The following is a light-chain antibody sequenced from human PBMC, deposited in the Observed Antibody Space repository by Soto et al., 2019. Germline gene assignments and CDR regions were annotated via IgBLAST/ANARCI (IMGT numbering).Light chain of an antibody. CDR2: AAS. CDR3: QQSYSTPRT. Sequence: DIQMTQSPSSLSASVGDRVTTICRPVQTLSTNLNWYQQKPGKAPKLLIYAASSLQSGVPSRFSGSGSGTDFTLTISSLQPEDFATYYCQQSYSTPRTFGQGTKLEIK. V-gene: IGKV1-39*01. J-gene: IGKJ2*01. CDR1: QTLSTN.